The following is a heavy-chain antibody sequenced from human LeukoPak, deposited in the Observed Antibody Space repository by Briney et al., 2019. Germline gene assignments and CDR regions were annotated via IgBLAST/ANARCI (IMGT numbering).Heavy chain of an antibody. CDR2: IYHSGST. CDR3: ARSLWFGEPYYYYYGMDV. D-gene: IGHD3-10*01. Sequence: PSETLSLTCTVSGGSISSYYWSWIRQPPGKGLEWIGYIYHSGSTYYNPSLKSRVTISVDRSKNQFSLKLSSVTGADTAVYYCARSLWFGEPYYYYYGMDVWGQGTTVTVSS. V-gene: IGHV4-4*09. CDR1: GGSISSYY. J-gene: IGHJ6*02.